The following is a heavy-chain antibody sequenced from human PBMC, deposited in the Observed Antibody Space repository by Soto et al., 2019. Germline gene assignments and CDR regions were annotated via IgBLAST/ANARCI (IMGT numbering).Heavy chain of an antibody. CDR3: ASRRNPYGAYDY. V-gene: IGHV3-66*01. CDR1: GFTVSSNF. CDR2: IYSDGST. J-gene: IGHJ4*02. D-gene: IGHD4-17*01. Sequence: EVQLVVSGGGLVQPGGSLRLSCAASGFTVSSNFMSWVRQAPGKGLEWVSIIYSDGSTYYADSVKGRFTISRDHSKNTLYLQMNSLRADDTAVYYCASRRNPYGAYDYWGQGTLVTVSS.